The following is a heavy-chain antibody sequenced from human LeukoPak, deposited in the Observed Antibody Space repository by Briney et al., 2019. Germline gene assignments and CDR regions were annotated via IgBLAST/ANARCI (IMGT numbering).Heavy chain of an antibody. Sequence: PGGSLRLSCAASGFTFSSYWMSWVRQAPGKGLEWVANIKQDGTEKYYVDSVKGRFTISRDNAQNSLYLQTNSLRAEDAAVYYCARSNGGVFDYWGQGTLVTVSS. V-gene: IGHV3-7*04. CDR3: ARSNGGVFDY. CDR2: IKQDGTEK. CDR1: GFTFSSYW. J-gene: IGHJ4*02.